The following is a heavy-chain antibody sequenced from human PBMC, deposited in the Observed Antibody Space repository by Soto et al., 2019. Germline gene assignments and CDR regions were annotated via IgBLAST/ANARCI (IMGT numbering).Heavy chain of an antibody. D-gene: IGHD3-10*01. CDR3: ARRILWFGELNAYYYDY. CDR2: INHSGST. V-gene: IGHV4-34*01. J-gene: IGHJ4*02. Sequence: SQTLSLTCAVYGGSFSGYYWSWIRQPPGKGQEWIGEINHSGSTNYNPSLKSRVTISVDTSKNQFSLKLSSVTAADTAVYYCARRILWFGELNAYYYDYWGQGTLVTVSS. CDR1: GGSFSGYY.